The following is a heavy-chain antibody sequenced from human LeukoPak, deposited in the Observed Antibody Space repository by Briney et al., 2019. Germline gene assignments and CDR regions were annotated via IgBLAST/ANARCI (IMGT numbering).Heavy chain of an antibody. CDR3: ARLALYGYYFDY. CDR2: IYHTGST. J-gene: IGHJ4*02. D-gene: IGHD3-10*01. CDR1: GASITSYY. Sequence: SETLSLTCTVSGASITSYYWSWIRQPPGKGLEWIGYIYHTGSTNYNPSLKSRVTISVDTSKNQFSLKLSSVTAADTAVYYCARLALYGYYFDYWGQGTLVTVSS. V-gene: IGHV4-59*08.